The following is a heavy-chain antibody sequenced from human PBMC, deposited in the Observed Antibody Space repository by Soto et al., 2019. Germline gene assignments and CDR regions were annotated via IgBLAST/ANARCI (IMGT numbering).Heavy chain of an antibody. Sequence: EVQLVESGGGLVQPGGSLRLSCVVSGFTLGAYSMNWVRQAPGKGLEWVSYISDSGSRMYYADSVKGRFTISRDSARNSLFLQMNRLRAEDTAVYYSAPQGVGATGYLHWGQGTLVTVSS. J-gene: IGHJ1*01. CDR1: GFTLGAYS. D-gene: IGHD1-26*01. CDR2: ISDSGSRM. CDR3: APQGVGATGYLH. V-gene: IGHV3-48*01.